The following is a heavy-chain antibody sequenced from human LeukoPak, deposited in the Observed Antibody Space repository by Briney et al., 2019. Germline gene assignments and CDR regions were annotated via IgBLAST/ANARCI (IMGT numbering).Heavy chain of an antibody. CDR3: AKDWVVRGVISY. Sequence: GGSLRLSCAASGFTFGSYVMHWVRQAPGKGLEWVAGISYDGNNKYYAESVKGRFTISRDNSKNTLYLQMNSLRAEDTAVYYCAKDWVVRGVISYWGQGTLVTVSS. CDR1: GFTFGSYV. V-gene: IGHV3-30*18. CDR2: ISYDGNNK. D-gene: IGHD3-10*01. J-gene: IGHJ4*02.